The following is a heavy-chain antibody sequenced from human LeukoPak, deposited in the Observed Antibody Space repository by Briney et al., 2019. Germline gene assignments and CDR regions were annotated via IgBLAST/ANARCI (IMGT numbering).Heavy chain of an antibody. CDR3: ARESSAELLRNWYFDL. D-gene: IGHD2-15*01. V-gene: IGHV1-2*02. Sequence: ASVKVSCKASGYTFTGYYMHWVRQAPGQGLEWMGWINPNSGGTNYAQKFQGRVTMTRDTSISTAYMELSRLRSDDTPVYYCARESSAELLRNWYFDLWGRGTLVTASS. J-gene: IGHJ2*01. CDR1: GYTFTGYY. CDR2: INPNSGGT.